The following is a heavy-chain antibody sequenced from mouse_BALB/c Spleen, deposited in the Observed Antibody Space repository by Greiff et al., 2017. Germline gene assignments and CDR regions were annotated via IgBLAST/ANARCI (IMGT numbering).Heavy chain of an antibody. CDR3: ARDRDYDLYAMDY. J-gene: IGHJ4*01. Sequence: VQLKESGPGLVAPSQSLSITCTVSGFSLTGYGVNWVRQPPGKGLEWLGMIWGDGSTDYNSALKSRLSISKDNSKSQVFLKMNSLQTDDTARYYCARDRDYDLYAMDYWGQGTSVTVSS. V-gene: IGHV2-6-7*01. CDR2: IWGDGST. CDR1: GFSLTGYG. D-gene: IGHD2-4*01.